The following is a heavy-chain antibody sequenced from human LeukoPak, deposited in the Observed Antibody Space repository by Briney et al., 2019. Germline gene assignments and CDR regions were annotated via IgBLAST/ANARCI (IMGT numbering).Heavy chain of an antibody. J-gene: IGHJ3*02. D-gene: IGHD4-4*01. Sequence: PGGSLRLSCAASGFTFSSYAMSWVRQAPGKGLEWVPSISSSSSYIYYADSVKGRFTISRDNAKNSLYLQMNSLRAEDTAVYYCARDAVTTEDAFDIWGQGTMVTVSS. V-gene: IGHV3-21*01. CDR1: GFTFSSYA. CDR2: ISSSSSYI. CDR3: ARDAVTTEDAFDI.